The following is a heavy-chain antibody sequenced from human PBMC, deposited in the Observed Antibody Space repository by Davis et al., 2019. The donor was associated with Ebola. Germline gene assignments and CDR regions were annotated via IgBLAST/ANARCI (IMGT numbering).Heavy chain of an antibody. J-gene: IGHJ4*02. CDR2: IYYSGST. D-gene: IGHD5-12*01. V-gene: IGHV4-38-2*02. CDR1: GYSISSGYY. Sequence: SETLSLTCTVSGYSISSGYYWGWIRQPPGKGLEWIGSIYYSGSTYYNPSLKSRVTISVDTSKNQFSLKLSSVTAADTAVYYCARLDIVATSGDYWGQGTLVTVSS. CDR3: ARLDIVATSGDY.